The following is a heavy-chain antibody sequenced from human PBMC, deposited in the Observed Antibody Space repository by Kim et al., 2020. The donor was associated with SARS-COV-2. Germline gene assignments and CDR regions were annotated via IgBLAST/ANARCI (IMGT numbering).Heavy chain of an antibody. CDR3: ASRSPPARYNGMDV. Sequence: AASVRDRFTVTRDNSKTSLYLQMNRLRAEDTAVYYCASRSPPARYNGMDVWGQGTTVTVSS. J-gene: IGHJ6*02. D-gene: IGHD3-9*01. V-gene: IGHV3-11*06.